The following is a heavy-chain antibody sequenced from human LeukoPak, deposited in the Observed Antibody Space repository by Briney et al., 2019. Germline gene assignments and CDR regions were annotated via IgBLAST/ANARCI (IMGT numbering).Heavy chain of an antibody. J-gene: IGHJ4*02. D-gene: IGHD4-17*01. CDR2: IRYDGSYN. Sequence: GGSLRLSCAASGFIFSSSGMHWVRQAPRKGLEWVAFIRYDGSYNYYADSVKGRFTISRDSSKKTLYLQMNSLRVEDTAVYYCAKAMTTVTPFDYWGQGTLVTVSS. CDR3: AKAMTTVTPFDY. V-gene: IGHV3-30*02. CDR1: GFIFSSSG.